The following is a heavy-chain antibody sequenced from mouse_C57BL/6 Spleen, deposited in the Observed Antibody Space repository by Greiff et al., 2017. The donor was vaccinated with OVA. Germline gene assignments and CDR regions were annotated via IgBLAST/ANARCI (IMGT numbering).Heavy chain of an antibody. J-gene: IGHJ1*03. CDR1: GYSITSGYY. CDR2: ISYDGSN. V-gene: IGHV3-6*01. Sequence: EVQVVESGPGLVKPSQSLSLTCSVTGYSITSGYYWNWIRQFPGNKLEWMGYISYDGSNNYNPSLKNRISITRDTSKNQFFLKLNSVTTEDTATYYCARGVYYYGGYFDVWGTGTTVTVSS. CDR3: ARGVYYYGGYFDV. D-gene: IGHD1-1*01.